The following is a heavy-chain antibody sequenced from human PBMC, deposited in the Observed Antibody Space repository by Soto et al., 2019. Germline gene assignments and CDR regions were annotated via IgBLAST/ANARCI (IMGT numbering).Heavy chain of an antibody. CDR2: IYYSGST. D-gene: IGHD5-12*01. CDR1: GGSISSGGYY. V-gene: IGHV4-31*01. J-gene: IGHJ6*02. CDR3: ARNKGLGYYLYGMDV. Sequence: QVQLQESGPGLVKPSQTLSLTCTVSGGSISSGGYYWSWIRQHPGKGLEWIGYIYYSGSTYYNPSLKSPVYQPVDTSKNPFPLKVSSVTAADPAVFYCARNKGLGYYLYGMDVWGQGDTVNASS.